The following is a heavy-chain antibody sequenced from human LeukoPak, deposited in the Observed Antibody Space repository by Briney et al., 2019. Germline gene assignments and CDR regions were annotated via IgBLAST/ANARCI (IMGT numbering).Heavy chain of an antibody. CDR1: GFSSSTYS. CDR2: ISIGSSTI. Sequence: GGSLRLSCAASGFSSSTYSMNWVRQAAGKGLEWVSYISIGSSTIYYANSVRGRFTISRDNAKSSLYLQMNSLRAEDTAVYYCARGGYDSSGYYFDYWGQGTLVTVSS. D-gene: IGHD3-22*01. J-gene: IGHJ4*02. CDR3: ARGGYDSSGYYFDY. V-gene: IGHV3-48*01.